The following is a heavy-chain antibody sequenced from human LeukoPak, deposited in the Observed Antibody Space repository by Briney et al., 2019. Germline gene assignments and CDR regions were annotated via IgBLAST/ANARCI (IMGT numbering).Heavy chain of an antibody. CDR2: INPNSGGT. CDR1: GYTFTGYY. J-gene: IGHJ5*02. CDR3: ARAGIVATILAGGPFDP. V-gene: IGHV1-2*02. Sequence: ASVKVSCKASGYTFTGYYMHWVRQAPGQGLEWMGWINPNSGGTNYAQKFQGRVTITADESTSTAYMELSSLRSEDTAVYYCARAGIVATILAGGPFDPWGQGTLVTVSS. D-gene: IGHD5-12*01.